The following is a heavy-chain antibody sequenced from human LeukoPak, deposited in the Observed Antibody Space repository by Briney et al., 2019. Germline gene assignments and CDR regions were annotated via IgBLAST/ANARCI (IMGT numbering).Heavy chain of an antibody. Sequence: GGSLRLSCAASGFTFNSYWMSWVPQAPGKGLEWVANIKQDGSEKYYVDSVKGRFTISRDNAKNSLYLQVNSLRAEDTAVYYCASRDGSYGYWGQGTLVTVSS. CDR3: ASRDGSYGY. V-gene: IGHV3-7*01. CDR1: GFTFNSYW. CDR2: IKQDGSEK. D-gene: IGHD1-26*01. J-gene: IGHJ4*02.